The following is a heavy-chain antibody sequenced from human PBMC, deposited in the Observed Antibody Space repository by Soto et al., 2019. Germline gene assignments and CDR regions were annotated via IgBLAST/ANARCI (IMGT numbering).Heavy chain of an antibody. D-gene: IGHD2-8*01. Sequence: GSLRLSCAASGFSVSDYAMSWVRQAPGKGLEWVSSISGSGDGTYYGDSVKGRFTLSRDTSQKTLYLQMNNLRGEDTAVYFCTKSRRSVLMVYGFGGMDVWGRGTTVAVSS. CDR3: TKSRRSVLMVYGFGGMDV. CDR1: GFSVSDYA. J-gene: IGHJ6*02. V-gene: IGHV3-23*01. CDR2: ISGSGDGT.